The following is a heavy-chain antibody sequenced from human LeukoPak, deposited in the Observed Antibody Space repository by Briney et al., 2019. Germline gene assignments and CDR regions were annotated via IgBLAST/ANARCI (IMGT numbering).Heavy chain of an antibody. CDR2: IYSSGST. CDR1: GGSISSVGYY. CDR3: ARGRSGVIVDY. J-gene: IGHJ4*02. Sequence: SQTLSLTCTVSGGSISSVGYYWGWIRQPPGKGLEWIGCIYSSGSTYYSPSLNTRVIISLDTSKNQFSLRLSSVTAADTAVYYCARGRSGVIVDYWGQGTLVTVSS. D-gene: IGHD3-16*02. V-gene: IGHV4-61*08.